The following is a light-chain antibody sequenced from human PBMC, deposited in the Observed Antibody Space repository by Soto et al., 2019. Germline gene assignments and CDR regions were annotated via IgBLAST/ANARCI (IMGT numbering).Light chain of an antibody. CDR1: QSVSSSY. CDR2: GAS. J-gene: IGKJ1*01. Sequence: EIVLTQSPGTLSLFPGDRATLSCRASQSVSSSYLSWYQQKPGQAPRVLIYGASTRATGIPDRFSGSGSGTDFTLTISRLEPEDFAVYYCQQYGNSPWTFGQGTKVEIK. V-gene: IGKV3-20*01. CDR3: QQYGNSPWT.